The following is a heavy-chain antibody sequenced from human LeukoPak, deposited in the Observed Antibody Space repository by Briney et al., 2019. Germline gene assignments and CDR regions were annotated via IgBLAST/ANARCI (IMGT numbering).Heavy chain of an antibody. J-gene: IGHJ4*02. V-gene: IGHV4-4*07. D-gene: IGHD3-3*01. CDR2: IYSSGST. CDR1: GGSISSYY. Sequence: SETLSLTCTVSGGSISSYYWSWIRQPGGKGLQWIGRIYSSGSTNYSPSLKSRVTMSVDTSKNQFSLRLTSVTAADTAVYYCARDLGFWSGPDYWGQGTLATVTS. CDR3: ARDLGFWSGPDY.